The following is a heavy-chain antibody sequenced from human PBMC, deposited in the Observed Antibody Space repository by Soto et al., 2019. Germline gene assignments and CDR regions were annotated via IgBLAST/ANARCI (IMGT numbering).Heavy chain of an antibody. CDR1: GASVSNGY. CDR3: ARSYYDSAGFAVEP. Sequence: QMQLQASGPGLVKPSETLSLTCNVSGASVSNGYWSWIRQPPGKALEWIGFMYFGGSFNYNPSLTSRATISVETSENQCSMKLTSVTASEAAVYYCARSYYDSAGFAVEPWGQGTLVTVS. CDR2: MYFGGSF. J-gene: IGHJ5*02. V-gene: IGHV4-59*02. D-gene: IGHD3-22*01.